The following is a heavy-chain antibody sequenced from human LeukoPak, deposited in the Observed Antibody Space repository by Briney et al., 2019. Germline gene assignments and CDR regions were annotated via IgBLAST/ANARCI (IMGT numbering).Heavy chain of an antibody. Sequence: HSGVCLRLSCAASGFTFSSFWMSWVRQAPGKGLEWVTNIKQDGSEKYYVDSVKGRFTISRDNAKNSLYLQMNSLRAEDTAVYYCARDDPYDSDAFDIWGQGTMVTVSS. D-gene: IGHD2-15*01. CDR1: GFTFSSFW. CDR3: ARDDPYDSDAFDI. J-gene: IGHJ3*02. V-gene: IGHV3-7*01. CDR2: IKQDGSEK.